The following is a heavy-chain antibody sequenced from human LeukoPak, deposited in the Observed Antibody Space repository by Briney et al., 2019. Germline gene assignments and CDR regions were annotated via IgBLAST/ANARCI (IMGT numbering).Heavy chain of an antibody. CDR1: GFTFSSYW. CDR2: INGDGSST. J-gene: IGHJ4*02. V-gene: IGHV3-74*01. CDR3: ARGNIAAAGIHY. Sequence: GGSLRLSCAASGFTFSSYWMHWVRQAPGKGLVWVSRINGDGSSTTYVDSVMGRFTISRDNARNTLYLQMNSVRAEDTAVYYCARGNIAAAGIHYWGQGTLVIVPS. D-gene: IGHD6-13*01.